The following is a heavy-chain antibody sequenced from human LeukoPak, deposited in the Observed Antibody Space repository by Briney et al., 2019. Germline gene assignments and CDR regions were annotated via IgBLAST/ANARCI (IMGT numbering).Heavy chain of an antibody. V-gene: IGHV1-2*06. CDR2: INPNSGGT. CDR3: ARQYYDSSGYYYGDHFDY. CDR1: GYTFTSYY. J-gene: IGHJ4*02. D-gene: IGHD3-22*01. Sequence: ASVKVSCKASGYTFTSYYMHWVRQAPGQGLEWMGRINPNSGGTNYAQKFQGRATMTRDTSISTAYMELSRLRSDDTAVYYCARQYYDSSGYYYGDHFDYWGQGTLVTVSS.